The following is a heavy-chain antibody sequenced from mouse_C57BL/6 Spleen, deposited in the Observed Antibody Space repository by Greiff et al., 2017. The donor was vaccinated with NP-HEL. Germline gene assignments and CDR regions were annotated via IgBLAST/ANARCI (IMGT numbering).Heavy chain of an antibody. J-gene: IGHJ2*01. CDR3: ARVGFYYLGY. V-gene: IGHV1-55*01. Sequence: VQLQQPGAELVKPGASVKMSCKASGYTFTSYWITWVKQRPGQGLEWIGDIYPGSGSSNYNEKFKSKATLTVDTSSSTAYMQLSSLTSEDSAVYYCARVGFYYLGYWGQDTTLTVSS. CDR1: GYTFTSYW. CDR2: IYPGSGSS.